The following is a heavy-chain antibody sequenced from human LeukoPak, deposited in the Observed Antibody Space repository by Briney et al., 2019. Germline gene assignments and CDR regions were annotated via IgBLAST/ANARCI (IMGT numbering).Heavy chain of an antibody. CDR2: INADGSAT. CDR3: VRGALRDCSYTSCTRGNWFDP. Sequence: GGSLRLSCAASGFTFSSHWMRWVRHAPEKGLGGVSHINADGSATYYAASVKGRFTISRDNARNTLYLQMHSLTAEDTGVYYCVRGALRDCSYTSCTRGNWFDPWGQGTLVTVSS. CDR1: GFTFSSHW. J-gene: IGHJ5*02. D-gene: IGHD2-2*01. V-gene: IGHV3-74*01.